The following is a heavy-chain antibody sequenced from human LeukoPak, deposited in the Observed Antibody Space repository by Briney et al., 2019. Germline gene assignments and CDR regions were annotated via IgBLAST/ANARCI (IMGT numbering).Heavy chain of an antibody. J-gene: IGHJ4*02. CDR2: INPNRGGT. Sequence: ASVKVSCKASGYTFTGYYMHWVRQAPGQGLEWMGWINPNRGGTNYAEKFQGRVTMTRDTSINTVYMELSRLRSDDTAVYYCARAAANVVVPAAVDYWGQGTLVTVSS. CDR1: GYTFTGYY. D-gene: IGHD2-2*01. V-gene: IGHV1-2*02. CDR3: ARAAANVVVPAAVDY.